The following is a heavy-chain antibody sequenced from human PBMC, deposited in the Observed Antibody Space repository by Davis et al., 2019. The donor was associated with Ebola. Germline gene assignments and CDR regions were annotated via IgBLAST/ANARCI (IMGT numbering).Heavy chain of an antibody. CDR2: IIPIFGTT. Sequence: SVTVSCKASGGTFSNYAISWVRQAPGQGLEWMGGIIPIFGTTNYAQKFQGRVAITADESTSTAYMEVSSLRSEDTALYYCARLGTPYSSYDHLDYWGQGTLVTVSS. D-gene: IGHD5-12*01. J-gene: IGHJ4*02. CDR1: GGTFSNYA. CDR3: ARLGTPYSSYDHLDY. V-gene: IGHV1-69*13.